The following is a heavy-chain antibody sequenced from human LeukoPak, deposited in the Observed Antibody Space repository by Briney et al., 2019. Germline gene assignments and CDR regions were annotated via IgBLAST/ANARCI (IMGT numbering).Heavy chain of an antibody. D-gene: IGHD6-19*01. V-gene: IGHV1-24*01. CDR1: GYTLTELS. CDR2: FDPEDGET. CDR3: ATGAHRQQWLVHQIDY. Sequence: ASVKVSCKVSGYTLTELSMHWVRQAPGKGLEWMGGFDPEDGETIYARKFQGRVTMTEDTSTDTAYMELSSLRSEDTAVYYCATGAHRQQWLVHQIDYWGQGTLVTVSS. J-gene: IGHJ4*02.